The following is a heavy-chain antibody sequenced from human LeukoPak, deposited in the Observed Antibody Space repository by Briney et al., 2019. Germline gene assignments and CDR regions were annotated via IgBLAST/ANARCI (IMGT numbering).Heavy chain of an antibody. CDR2: LYSGGTT. Sequence: GGSLRLSCAASGFTVSSNYMSWVRQAPGKGLEWVSILYSGGTTYYADSVKGRFTISRDNSKNTLYLQMNSLRAEDTAVYYCARVVTSLGDIRYWGQGTLVTVSS. CDR3: ARVVTSLGDIRY. J-gene: IGHJ4*02. V-gene: IGHV3-53*01. CDR1: GFTVSSNY. D-gene: IGHD3-10*01.